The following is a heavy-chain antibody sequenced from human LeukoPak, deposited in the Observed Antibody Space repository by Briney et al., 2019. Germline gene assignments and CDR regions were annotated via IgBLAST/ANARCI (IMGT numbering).Heavy chain of an antibody. CDR3: ARVPHYHYVMDV. Sequence: GGSLRLSCAASGFTFSRYDMHWVRQATGKGLEWVSGIGIAGDTYYPGSVKGRFTISRDDAKNTLYLQMNSLRGEDTAVYYCARVPHYHYVMDVWGKGTTVTVSS. V-gene: IGHV3-13*01. CDR2: IGIAGDT. J-gene: IGHJ6*04. CDR1: GFTFSRYD.